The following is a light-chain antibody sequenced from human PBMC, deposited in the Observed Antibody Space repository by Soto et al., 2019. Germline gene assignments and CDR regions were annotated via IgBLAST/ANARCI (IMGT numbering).Light chain of an antibody. CDR2: TAS. Sequence: AIRMTQSPSSLSASTGDRVTITCRASQGISNYLAWYQQRPGKVPKFLIYTASRLQSGVPSRITGSGSGTDFTLTISSLQPEDFAIYYCQQSYSKPWAVGQGTKVDIK. V-gene: IGKV1-8*01. J-gene: IGKJ1*01. CDR3: QQSYSKPWA. CDR1: QGISNY.